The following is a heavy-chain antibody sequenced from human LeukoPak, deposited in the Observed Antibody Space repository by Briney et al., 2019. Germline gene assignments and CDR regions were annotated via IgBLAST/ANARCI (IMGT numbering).Heavy chain of an antibody. D-gene: IGHD1-26*01. Sequence: ASVKVSCKASGYSFTSHYMHWVRQAPGQGLEWLGLINPSGSSTLYAQKFQGRVTMTRDMSTTTDYMELSSLRSEDTAVYYCARDRETSGSYYVYFDYWGQGTLVTVSS. CDR2: INPSGSST. CDR3: ARDRETSGSYYVYFDY. CDR1: GYSFTSHY. J-gene: IGHJ4*02. V-gene: IGHV1-46*01.